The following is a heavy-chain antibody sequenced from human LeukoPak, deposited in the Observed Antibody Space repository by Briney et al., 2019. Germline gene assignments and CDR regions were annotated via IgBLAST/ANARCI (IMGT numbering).Heavy chain of an antibody. CDR3: ARGGDGSNSLINY. CDR2: INPDGSTT. Sequence: PGGSLRLSCEASGFSFNKYWMHWVRQVPGKGPVWVPRINPDGSTTNYADSVKGRFSISRDNAKSIMYLQMNNLSVEDTAVYYCARGGDGSNSLINYWGQGTLVTVSS. V-gene: IGHV3-74*01. CDR1: GFSFNKYW. D-gene: IGHD5-24*01. J-gene: IGHJ4*02.